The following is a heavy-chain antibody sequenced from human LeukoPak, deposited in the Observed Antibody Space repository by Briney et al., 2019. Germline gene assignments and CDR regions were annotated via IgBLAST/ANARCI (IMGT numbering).Heavy chain of an antibody. V-gene: IGHV3-30*04. CDR2: ISYDGSNK. CDR1: GFTFSSYA. CDR3: ARGGGRAWRYYYGSGSYYNSDYFDY. J-gene: IGHJ4*02. D-gene: IGHD3-10*01. Sequence: HPGGSLRLSCAASGFTFSSYAMHWVRQAPGKGLEWVAVISYDGSNKYYADSVKGRFTISRDNSKNTLYLQMNSLRAEDTAVYYCARGGGRAWRYYYGSGSYYNSDYFDYWGQGTLVTVSS.